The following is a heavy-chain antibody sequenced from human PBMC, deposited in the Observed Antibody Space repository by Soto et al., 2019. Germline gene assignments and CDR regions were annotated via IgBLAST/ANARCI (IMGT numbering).Heavy chain of an antibody. CDR3: ARDVGTMYSSGWYGY. D-gene: IGHD6-19*01. V-gene: IGHV1-18*01. Sequence: ASVKVSCKASGYTFTSYGISWVRQAPGQGLEWMGWISAHNGNTNYAQKLQGRVTMTTDTSTSTAYMELRSLRSDDTAVYYCARDVGTMYSSGWYGYWGQGTLVTVSS. CDR1: GYTFTSYG. CDR2: ISAHNGNT. J-gene: IGHJ4*02.